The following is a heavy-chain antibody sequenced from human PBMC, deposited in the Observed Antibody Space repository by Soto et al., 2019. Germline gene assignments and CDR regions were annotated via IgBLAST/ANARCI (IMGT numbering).Heavy chain of an antibody. J-gene: IGHJ3*02. CDR1: GGSVSSYY. CDR2: IYYSGST. CDR3: AASVTYYDFWSGYYKVGDAFDI. D-gene: IGHD3-3*01. Sequence: PSETLSLTCTVSGGSVSSYYWSWIRQPPGKGLEWIGYIYYSGSTNYNPSLKSRVTISVDTSKSQFSLKLSSVTAADTAVYYCAASVTYYDFWSGYYKVGDAFDIWGQGTMVTVSS. V-gene: IGHV4-59*08.